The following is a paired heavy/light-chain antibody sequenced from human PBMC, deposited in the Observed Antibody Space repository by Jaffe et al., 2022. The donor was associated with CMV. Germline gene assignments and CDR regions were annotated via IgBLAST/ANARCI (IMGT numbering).Heavy chain of an antibody. CDR3: ATAGGVKSIAAARENYYYGMDV. J-gene: IGHJ6*02. V-gene: IGHV4-39*01. Sequence: QLQLQESGPGLVKPSETLSLTCTVSGGSISSSSYYWGWIRQPPGKGLEWIGSIYYSGSTYYNPSLKSRVTISVDTSKNQFSLKLSSVTAADTAVYYCATAGGVKSIAAARENYYYGMDVWGQGTTVTVSS. CDR2: IYYSGST. D-gene: IGHD6-13*01. CDR1: GGSISSSSYY.
Light chain of an antibody. V-gene: IGKV1-9*01. CDR3: QQLNSL. CDR1: QGISSY. Sequence: DIQLTQSPSFLSASVGDRVTITCRASQGISSYLAWYQQKPGKAPKLLIYAASTLQSGVPSRFSGSGSGTEFTLTISSLQPEDFATYYCQQLNSLFGPGTKVDIK. CDR2: AAS. J-gene: IGKJ3*01.